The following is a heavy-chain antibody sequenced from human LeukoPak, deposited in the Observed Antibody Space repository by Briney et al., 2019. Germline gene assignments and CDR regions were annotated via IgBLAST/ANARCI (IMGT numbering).Heavy chain of an antibody. D-gene: IGHD3-10*01. CDR2: IKQDGSEK. V-gene: IGHV3-7*03. CDR3: ARGTHYYGSGSYSPEQYFQH. CDR1: GFTFSSYW. J-gene: IGHJ1*01. Sequence: GGSLRLSCAASGFTFSSYWMSWVRQAPGKGLEWVANIKQDGSEKYYVDSVKGRFTISRDNAKNSLYLQMNSLRAEDKAVYYCARGTHYYGSGSYSPEQYFQHWGQGTLVTVSS.